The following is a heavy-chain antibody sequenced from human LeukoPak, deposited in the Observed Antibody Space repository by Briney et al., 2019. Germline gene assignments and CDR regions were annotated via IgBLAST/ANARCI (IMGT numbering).Heavy chain of an antibody. J-gene: IGHJ6*02. CDR1: GGSISSYY. Sequence: SETLSLTCTVSGGSISSYYWSWIRQPPGKGLEWIGYIYYSGSTNYNPSLKSRVTISVDTSKNQFSLKLSSVTAADTAVYYCARVERSLDYDFWSGYPIGSSGYYGMDVWGQGTTVTVSS. CDR3: ARVERSLDYDFWSGYPIGSSGYYGMDV. V-gene: IGHV4-59*08. CDR2: IYYSGST. D-gene: IGHD3-3*01.